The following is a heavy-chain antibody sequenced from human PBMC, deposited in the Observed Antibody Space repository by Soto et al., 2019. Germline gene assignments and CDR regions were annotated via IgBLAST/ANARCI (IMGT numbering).Heavy chain of an antibody. J-gene: IGHJ4*02. Sequence: PGGSLRLSCAASGFTFSSYGMHWVRQAPGKGLEWVAVIWYDGSNKYYADSVKGRFTISRDNSKNTLYLQMNSLRAEDTAVYYCASLDYGDYSAFDYWGQGTLVTVSS. CDR1: GFTFSSYG. CDR2: IWYDGSNK. CDR3: ASLDYGDYSAFDY. D-gene: IGHD4-17*01. V-gene: IGHV3-33*01.